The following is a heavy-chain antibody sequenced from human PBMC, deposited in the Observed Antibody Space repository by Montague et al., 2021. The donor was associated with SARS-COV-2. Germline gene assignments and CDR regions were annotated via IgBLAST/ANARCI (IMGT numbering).Heavy chain of an antibody. Sequence: SLRLSCAASGFSFDDYAMHWVRQAPGKGLEWVSGISWNSGSLGYADSVKGRFTISRGNAKNSLYLQMNSLRAEDAALYYCAKDGVIAEYFQHWGQGTLVTVSS. CDR2: ISWNSGSL. J-gene: IGHJ1*01. CDR1: GFSFDDYA. V-gene: IGHV3-9*01. CDR3: AKDGVIAEYFQH.